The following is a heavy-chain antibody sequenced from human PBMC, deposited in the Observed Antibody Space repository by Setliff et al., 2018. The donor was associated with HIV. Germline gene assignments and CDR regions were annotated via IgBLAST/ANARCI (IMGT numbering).Heavy chain of an antibody. CDR2: ISSSSSTI. D-gene: IGHD3-10*01. Sequence: GGSLRLSCTASGVTFSSYSMNWVRQAPGKGLEWVSYISSSSSTIYYADSVKGRFTISRDNAKNSVYLQMNSLRVEDTAVYYCARSVIGYYYYGMDVWGQGTLVTVSS. CDR1: GVTFSSYS. J-gene: IGHJ6*02. V-gene: IGHV3-48*04. CDR3: ARSVIGYYYYGMDV.